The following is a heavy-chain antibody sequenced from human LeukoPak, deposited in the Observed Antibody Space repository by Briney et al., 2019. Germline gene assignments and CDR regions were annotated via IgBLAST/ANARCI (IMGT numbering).Heavy chain of an antibody. CDR1: GFTFSSYS. D-gene: IGHD3-22*01. CDR3: AGVYYDSSGYYPNWFDP. CDR2: TSSSSSYI. V-gene: IGHV3-21*01. Sequence: GGSLRLSCAASGFTFSSYSMNWVRQAPGKGLEWVSSTSSSSSYIYYADSVKGRFTISRDNAKNSLYLQMNSLRAEDTAVYYCAGVYYDSSGYYPNWFDPWGQGTLVTVSS. J-gene: IGHJ5*02.